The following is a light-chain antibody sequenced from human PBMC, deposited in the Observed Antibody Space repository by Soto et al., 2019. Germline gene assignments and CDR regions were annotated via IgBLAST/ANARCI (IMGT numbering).Light chain of an antibody. CDR3: QQSYRSPLN. J-gene: IGKJ3*01. V-gene: IGKV1-39*01. Sequence: DIPMTQTPLSLSASVGESVTITCRASQNISQFLNWYQQKPGKPPRLLIFGTSNLQSGVPSRFRGSRSETDFSLTISGLKPEDFSTYICQQSYRSPLNFGPGTRVA. CDR1: QNISQF. CDR2: GTS.